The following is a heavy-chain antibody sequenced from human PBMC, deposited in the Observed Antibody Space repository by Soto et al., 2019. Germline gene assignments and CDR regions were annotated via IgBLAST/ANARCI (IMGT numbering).Heavy chain of an antibody. D-gene: IGHD4-17*01. J-gene: IGHJ6*02. V-gene: IGHV3-23*01. CDR2: ITGSGGST. CDR1: GFTFSTFA. CDR3: AKGLGDYSYSYYYPRDV. Sequence: EVQLLESGGGLVQPGGSLRLSCAASGFTFSTFAMNWVRQAPGKGLEWVSGITGSGGSTYYADSVKGRFTISRDNSENTLYLQMNSLRAEDTAAYYCAKGLGDYSYSYYYPRDVWGQGTTVTVSS.